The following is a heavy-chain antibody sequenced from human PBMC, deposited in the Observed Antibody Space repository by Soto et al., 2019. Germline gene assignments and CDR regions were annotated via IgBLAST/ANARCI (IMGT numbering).Heavy chain of an antibody. Sequence: QVQLQESGPGLVKPAQTLTLTCTVSGGSISSDGYYWSWISQHPGKGMEWIGYIYYSGSTYYNPSLKSLVTIAVDTSKNQFSLKLSSVTAADTAVYYCARAPSPYGDYGVCFDYWGQGTLVTVSS. V-gene: IGHV4-31*01. J-gene: IGHJ4*02. CDR3: ARAPSPYGDYGVCFDY. CDR2: IYYSGST. D-gene: IGHD4-17*01. CDR1: GGSISSDGYY.